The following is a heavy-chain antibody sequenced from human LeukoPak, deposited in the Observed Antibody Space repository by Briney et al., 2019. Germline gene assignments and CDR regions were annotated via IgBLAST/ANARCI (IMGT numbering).Heavy chain of an antibody. Sequence: GGALRLSCAASGFTFSDYYTSWIRQDPGKGLEWVSYISSSGSTIYYADSVKGRFTISRDNAKNSLYLQMNSLRAEDTAVYYGASGWSGYYNYYYYMDVWGRGTTVTVSS. CDR3: ASGWSGYYNYYYYMDV. D-gene: IGHD3-3*01. V-gene: IGHV3-11*04. CDR1: GFTFSDYY. J-gene: IGHJ6*03. CDR2: ISSSGSTI.